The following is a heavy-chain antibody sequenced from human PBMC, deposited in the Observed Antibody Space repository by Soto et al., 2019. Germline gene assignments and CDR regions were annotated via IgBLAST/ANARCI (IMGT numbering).Heavy chain of an antibody. CDR3: ARGLSAGKGSPPDF. J-gene: IGHJ4*02. CDR1: GFTFSSFA. V-gene: IGHV3-23*01. D-gene: IGHD6-13*01. CDR2: ISGSGGST. Sequence: GGSLRLSCAASGFTFSSFAMSWVRQAPGKGLDWVSAISGSGGSTYSADSVKGRFTISRDNSKNTLYLQMSSLRAEDTAVYYCARGLSAGKGSPPDFWGQGSLVTVSS.